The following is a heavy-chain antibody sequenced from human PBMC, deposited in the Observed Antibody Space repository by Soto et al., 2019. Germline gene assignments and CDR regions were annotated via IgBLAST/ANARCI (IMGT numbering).Heavy chain of an antibody. V-gene: IGHV3-9*01. CDR1: GFTFDDYA. J-gene: IGHJ6*03. CDR2: ISWNRGSI. D-gene: IGHD2-2*01. Sequence: DVQLVESGGGLVQPGRSLRLSCAASGFTFDDYAMHWVRQAPGKGLEWVSGISWNRGSIGYADSVKGRFTISRDNAKNSLYLQMNSLRAEDTALYYCAKDTRYCSSTSCMDYYYYYYMDVWGKGTTVTVSS. CDR3: AKDTRYCSSTSCMDYYYYYYMDV.